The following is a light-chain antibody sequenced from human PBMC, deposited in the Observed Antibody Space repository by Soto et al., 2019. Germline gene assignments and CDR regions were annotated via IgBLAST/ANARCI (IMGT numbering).Light chain of an antibody. CDR3: QQYNSYSYT. CDR2: KAS. V-gene: IGKV1-5*03. Sequence: DIQMTQSPSTLSASVGDRVTITCRASQSISNWLAWYQQKPGKAPKLLIYKASTLEGGVPSRFSGSGSGTDFTLTINSLQPDDLATYYCQQYNSYSYTFGQGTKLEIK. CDR1: QSISNW. J-gene: IGKJ2*01.